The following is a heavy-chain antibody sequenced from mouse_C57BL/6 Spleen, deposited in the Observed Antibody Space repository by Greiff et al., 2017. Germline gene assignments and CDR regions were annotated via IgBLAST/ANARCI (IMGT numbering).Heavy chain of an antibody. CDR2: IDPSDSYT. Sequence: QVQLQQPGAELVKPGASVKLSCKASGYTFTSYWMQWVKQRPGQGLEWIGEIDPSDSYTNYNQKFKGKATLTVDTSSSTAYMQLSSLTSEDSAVYCCARSGTFHAVDYWGQGTSVTVSS. CDR1: GYTFTSYW. J-gene: IGHJ4*01. V-gene: IGHV1-50*01. CDR3: ARSGTFHAVDY. D-gene: IGHD3-1*01.